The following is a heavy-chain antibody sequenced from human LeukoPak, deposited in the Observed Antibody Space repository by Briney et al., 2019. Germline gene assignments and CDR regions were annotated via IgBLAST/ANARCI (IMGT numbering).Heavy chain of an antibody. V-gene: IGHV1-69*05. CDR1: GYTFIGYY. CDR2: IIPTFGTA. CDR3: ARDRGEGGYVLGDV. D-gene: IGHD5-12*01. J-gene: IGHJ6*02. Sequence: ASVKVSCKASGYTFIGYYMHWVRQAPGQGLEWMGGIIPTFGTANYAQKFQGRVTITTDESTSTAYMELSSLRSEDTAVYYCARDRGEGGYVLGDVWGQGTTVTVSS.